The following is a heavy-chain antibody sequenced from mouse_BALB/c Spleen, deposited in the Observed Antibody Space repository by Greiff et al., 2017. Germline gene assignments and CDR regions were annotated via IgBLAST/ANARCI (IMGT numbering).Heavy chain of an antibody. CDR2: IWRGGST. J-gene: IGHJ4*01. V-gene: IGHV2-5-1*01. D-gene: IGHD2-5*01. CDR3: AKKSNYEFRYYAMDY. Sequence: VQLQQSGPSLVQPSQSLSITCTVSGFTLTSYGVHWVRQSPGKGLEWLGVIWRGGSTDYNAAFMSRLSITKDNSKSQVFFKMNSLQADDTAIYYGAKKSNYEFRYYAMDYWGQGTSVTVSS. CDR1: GFTLTSYG.